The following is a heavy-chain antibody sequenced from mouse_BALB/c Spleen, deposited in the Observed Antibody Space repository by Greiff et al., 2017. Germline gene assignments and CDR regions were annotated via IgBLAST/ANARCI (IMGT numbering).Heavy chain of an antibody. V-gene: IGHV1S81*02. CDR3: TRTYDGYSAWFAY. CDR2: INPSNGGT. CDR1: GYTFTSYY. J-gene: IGHJ3*01. D-gene: IGHD2-3*01. Sequence: VHLVESGAELVKPGASVKLSCKASGYTFTSYYMYWVKQRPGQGLEWIGEINPSNGGTNFNEKFKSKATLTVDKSSSTAYMQLSSLTSEDSAVYYCTRTYDGYSAWFAYWGQGTLVTVSA.